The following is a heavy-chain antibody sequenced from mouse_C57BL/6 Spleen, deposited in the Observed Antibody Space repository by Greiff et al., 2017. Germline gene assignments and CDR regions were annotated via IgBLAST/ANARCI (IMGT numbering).Heavy chain of an antibody. D-gene: IGHD2-3*01. CDR1: GFSLSTSNMG. Sequence: QVTLKEPGPGILQPSQTLSLTCSSSGFSLSTSNMGIGWIRQPSGKGVEWLAHTWWNDDKYYNPFLKSRLTISKATSNNQVFLKITRVDTADTATYYCAHIALDGYYVYYFGDWGQGTTLTVSS. J-gene: IGHJ2*01. CDR3: AHIALDGYYVYYFGD. V-gene: IGHV8-5*01. CDR2: TWWNDDK.